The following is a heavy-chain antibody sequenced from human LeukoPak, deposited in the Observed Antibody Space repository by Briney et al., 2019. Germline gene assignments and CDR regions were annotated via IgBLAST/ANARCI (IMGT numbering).Heavy chain of an antibody. CDR2: ISGSGGST. V-gene: IGHV3-23*01. D-gene: IGHD2/OR15-2a*01. CDR1: GFTFSSYA. J-gene: IGHJ4*02. Sequence: GGSLTLSCAASGFTFSSYARSWARQAPGKGLEWVAAISGSGGSTYYADSVKGRFTTSRDNSKNPRYLQMNRLRAEDTAGYYCANLFRDYWGQGTLVTVSS. CDR3: ANLFRDY.